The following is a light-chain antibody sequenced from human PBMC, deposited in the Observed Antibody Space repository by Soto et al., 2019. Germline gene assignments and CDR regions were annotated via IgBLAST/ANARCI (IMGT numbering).Light chain of an antibody. Sequence: QSALTQPASVSGSPGQSITISCTGTNSDVGSYNYVSWHQQHPGNAPKLMIYNVFDRPSGLSNRFSGSKSGNTASLTISGLQGEDEADYYFSVYTISRTYVFGTGTKLTVL. CDR1: NSDVGSYNY. CDR3: SVYTISRTYV. CDR2: NVF. J-gene: IGLJ1*01. V-gene: IGLV2-14*03.